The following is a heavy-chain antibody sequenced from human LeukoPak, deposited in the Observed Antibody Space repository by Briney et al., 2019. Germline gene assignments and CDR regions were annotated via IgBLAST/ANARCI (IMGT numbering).Heavy chain of an antibody. CDR3: AWYGVTHGLDV. V-gene: IGHV3-7*01. J-gene: IGHJ6*02. Sequence: GGPLRLSCGASGFRLSNYWMSWLRQAPGRGLEWVANINQDGSDKYYVDSVMGRFTISKDNAKNSVYLQMNSLRPEDTAIYYCAWYGVTHGLDVWGQGTTVTVSS. CDR2: INQDGSDK. D-gene: IGHD3-10*01. CDR1: GFRLSNYW.